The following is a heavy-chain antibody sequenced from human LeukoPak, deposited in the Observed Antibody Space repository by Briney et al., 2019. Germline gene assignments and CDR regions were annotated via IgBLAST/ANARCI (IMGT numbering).Heavy chain of an antibody. CDR1: GYTLTELS. J-gene: IGHJ6*02. CDR2: FDPEDGET. V-gene: IGHV1-24*01. Sequence: ASVKVSCKVSGYTLTELSMHWVRQAPGKGLEWMGGFDPEDGETIYAQKFQGRVTMTEDTSTDTAYMELSSLRSEDTAVYYCVGGYGGNPHLSMDVWGQGTTVTVSS. CDR3: VGGYGGNPHLSMDV. D-gene: IGHD4-23*01.